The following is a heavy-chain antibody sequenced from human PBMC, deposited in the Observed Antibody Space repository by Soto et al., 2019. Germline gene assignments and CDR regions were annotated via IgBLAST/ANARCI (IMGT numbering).Heavy chain of an antibody. V-gene: IGHV4-59*01. CDR2: VYNSGST. J-gene: IGHJ4*02. Sequence: SETLSLTCTVSGGSISGYYWSWIRQPPGKGLEWIGYVYNSGSTNYNPSLKSRVTMSVDTSKNQFSLKLSSVTAVDTAVYYCARGYYFESRGYSQQYYFAYWGQGTLVTVYS. CDR1: GGSISGYY. D-gene: IGHD3-22*01. CDR3: ARGYYFESRGYSQQYYFAY.